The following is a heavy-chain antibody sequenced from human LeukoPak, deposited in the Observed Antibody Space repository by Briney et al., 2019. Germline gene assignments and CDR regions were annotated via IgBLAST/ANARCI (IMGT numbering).Heavy chain of an antibody. J-gene: IGHJ4*02. CDR3: AREGGRGYSGYDPLDY. CDR2: IYYSGST. V-gene: IGHV4-39*07. Sequence: SETLSLTCTVSGGSISSSSYYWGWIRQPPGKGLEWIGSIYYSGSTYYNPSLKSRVTISVDTSKNQFSLKLSSVTAADTAVYYCAREGGRGYSGYDPLDYWGQGTLVTVSS. D-gene: IGHD5-12*01. CDR1: GGSISSSSYY.